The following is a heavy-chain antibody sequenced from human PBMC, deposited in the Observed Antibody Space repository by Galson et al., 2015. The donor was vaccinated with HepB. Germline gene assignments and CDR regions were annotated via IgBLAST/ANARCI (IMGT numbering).Heavy chain of an antibody. CDR2: IYTSGST. J-gene: IGHJ5*02. Sequence: LSLTCTVSGGSISSYYWSWIRQPAGKGLEWIGRIYTSGSTNYNPSLKSRVTMSVDTSKNQFSLKLSSVTASDTAMYYCARPNYYDSSGYYPNWFDPWGQGTLVTVSS. V-gene: IGHV4-4*07. CDR3: ARPNYYDSSGYYPNWFDP. CDR1: GGSISSYY. D-gene: IGHD3-22*01.